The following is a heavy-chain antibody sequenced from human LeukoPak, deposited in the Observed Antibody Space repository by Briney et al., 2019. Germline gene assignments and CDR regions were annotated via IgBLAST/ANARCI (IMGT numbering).Heavy chain of an antibody. D-gene: IGHD6-19*01. CDR3: AGDSSGWSGWFDP. Sequence: SETLSLTCTVSGVSISTYSWSWIRQSPGKALEWIGYIYYSGTTNYNPSLKCRLTISVDTSKNQFSLKLSSVTAADTAVYYCAGDSSGWSGWFDPWAREPWSPSPQ. CDR1: GVSISTYS. V-gene: IGHV4-59*01. J-gene: IGHJ5*02. CDR2: IYYSGTT.